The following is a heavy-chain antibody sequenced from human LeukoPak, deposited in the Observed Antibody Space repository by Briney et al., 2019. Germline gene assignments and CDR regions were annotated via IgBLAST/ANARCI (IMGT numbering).Heavy chain of an antibody. J-gene: IGHJ3*02. D-gene: IGHD1-26*01. CDR1: GGTFNSYA. CDR3: ARDRGSGSYSGYDSFDI. CDR2: IIPISAKS. V-gene: IGHV1-69*05. Sequence: SVKVSFKASGGTFNSYAICWVGQAPGQGREWMGGIIPISAKSNRAQKFQGRVSFTTDEATSTAYMELSSLRFEDTAMYFCARDRGSGSYSGYDSFDIWGQATLVTVP.